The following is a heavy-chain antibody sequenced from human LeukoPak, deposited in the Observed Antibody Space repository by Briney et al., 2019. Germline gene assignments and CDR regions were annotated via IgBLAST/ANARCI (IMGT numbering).Heavy chain of an antibody. Sequence: SETLSLTWAVSGGSISSSNWWSWVRQPPGKGLEWIGEVYHSGSTNYNPSLKSRVAISVDKSKNQFSLKLSSVTAADTAVYYCARDRGGSGYYSDAFDIWGQGTMVTVSS. CDR2: VYHSGST. J-gene: IGHJ3*02. CDR1: GGSISSSNW. CDR3: ARDRGGSGYYSDAFDI. V-gene: IGHV4-4*02. D-gene: IGHD3-22*01.